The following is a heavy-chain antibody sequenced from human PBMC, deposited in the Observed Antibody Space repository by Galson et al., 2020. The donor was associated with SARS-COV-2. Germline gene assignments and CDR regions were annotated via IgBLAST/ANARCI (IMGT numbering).Heavy chain of an antibody. Sequence: SVKVPCKASGGTFSSYAISWVRQAPGQGLEWMGGIIPIFGTANYAQKFQGRVTITADESTSTAYMELSSLRSEDTAVYYCARVPYWNYDSSGSYFDYWGQGTLVTVSS. CDR3: ARVPYWNYDSSGSYFDY. CDR2: IIPIFGTA. J-gene: IGHJ4*02. D-gene: IGHD3-22*01. V-gene: IGHV1-69*13. CDR1: GGTFSSYA.